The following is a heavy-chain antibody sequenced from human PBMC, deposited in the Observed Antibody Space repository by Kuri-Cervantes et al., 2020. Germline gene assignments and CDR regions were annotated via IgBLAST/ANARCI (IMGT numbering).Heavy chain of an antibody. D-gene: IGHD6-19*01. Sequence: GESLKISCAASGLTFSNYEMSWVRQTPRKGLEWVSYINPIGSRVVYADSVKGRFTISRDNAKNSLYLQMNSLRAEDTAVYYCARDRGTGWYLPHIPWGQGTLVTVSS. V-gene: IGHV3-48*03. J-gene: IGHJ5*02. CDR2: INPIGSRV. CDR1: GLTFSNYE. CDR3: ARDRGTGWYLPHIP.